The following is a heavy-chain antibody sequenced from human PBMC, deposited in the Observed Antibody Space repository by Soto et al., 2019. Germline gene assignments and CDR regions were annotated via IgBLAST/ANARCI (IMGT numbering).Heavy chain of an antibody. J-gene: IGHJ4*02. D-gene: IGHD3-3*01. CDR1: GFIFINYA. Sequence: GGSLRLSCAASGFIFINYAMSWVRQAPGKGLEWVSGISDSGGSTYYADSVKGRFTISRDNSKNILYLQMNSLRAEDTAVYHCAKQWSGSFFDSWGQGTLVTVSS. CDR3: AKQWSGSFFDS. V-gene: IGHV3-23*01. CDR2: ISDSGGST.